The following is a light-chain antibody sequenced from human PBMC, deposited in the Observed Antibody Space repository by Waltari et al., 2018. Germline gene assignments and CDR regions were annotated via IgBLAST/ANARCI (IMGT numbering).Light chain of an antibody. CDR1: SSHVGGDNF. V-gene: IGLV2-14*01. J-gene: IGLJ2*01. CDR3: TSYTSTNTVV. CDR2: DVT. Sequence: QSALAPPASVSGSPGPSMPIPCTGTSSHVGGDNFFSWYQQHPGKTPKLMIYDVTKWPSGVSNRFSGSKSGNTASLTISGLQAEDEADYYCTSYTSTNTVVFGGGTKVTVL.